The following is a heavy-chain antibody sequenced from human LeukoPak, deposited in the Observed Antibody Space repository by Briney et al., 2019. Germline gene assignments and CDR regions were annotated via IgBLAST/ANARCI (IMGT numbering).Heavy chain of an antibody. D-gene: IGHD6-19*01. CDR1: GYTFTSYY. J-gene: IGHJ3*02. CDR2: INPSGGST. V-gene: IGHV1-46*01. CDR3: AREGVDPGIAVAGTDDAFDI. Sequence: GASVKVSCKASGYTFTSYYMHWVRQAPGQGLEWMGIINPSGGSTSYAQKFQGRVTMTRDMSTSTVYMELSSLRSEDTAVYYCAREGVDPGIAVAGTDDAFDIWGQGTMVTVSS.